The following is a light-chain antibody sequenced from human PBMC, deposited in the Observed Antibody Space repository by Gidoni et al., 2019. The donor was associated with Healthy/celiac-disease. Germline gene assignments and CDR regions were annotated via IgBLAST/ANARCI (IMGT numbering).Light chain of an antibody. J-gene: IGLJ3*02. CDR3: VLYMGSGIWV. CDR1: SGSVSTSYY. CDR2: STS. V-gene: IGLV8-61*01. Sequence: QTVVTQEPSFSVSTGGTVTHTCGLSSGSVSTSYYPSWYQQTPGQAPRTLIYSTSTRSSGVPDRFSGSILGNKAALTITGAQADDESDYYCVLYMGSGIWVFGGGTKLTVL.